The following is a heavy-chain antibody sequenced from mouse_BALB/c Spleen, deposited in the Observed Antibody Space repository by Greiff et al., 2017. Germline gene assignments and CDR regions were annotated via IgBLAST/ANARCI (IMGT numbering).Heavy chain of an antibody. CDR3: ARSLYDYDRAMDY. Sequence: QVQLQQSGPELVKPGASVRISCKASGYTFTSYYIHWVKQRPGQGLEWIGWIYPGNVNTKYNEKFKGKATFTADTSSNTAYMQLSSLTSEDSAVYYCARSLYDYDRAMDYWGQGTSVTVSS. D-gene: IGHD2-4*01. V-gene: IGHV1-66*01. J-gene: IGHJ4*01. CDR1: GYTFTSYY. CDR2: IYPGNVNT.